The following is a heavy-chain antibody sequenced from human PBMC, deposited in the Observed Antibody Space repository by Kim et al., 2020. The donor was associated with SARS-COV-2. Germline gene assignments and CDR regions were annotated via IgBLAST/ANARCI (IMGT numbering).Heavy chain of an antibody. V-gene: IGHV1-2*02. D-gene: IGHD7-27*01. CDR2: INPKSGGT. CDR3: AREVSGTGGFEY. CDR1: GDTLSGYF. J-gene: IGHJ4*02. Sequence: ASVKVSCKASGDTLSGYFVHWVRQAPGQGLEWMGWINPKSGGTQYAQKFQGRVTMTRDTTLTTADMELSSLRSDDTAVSYCAREVSGTGGFEYWGQGTLV.